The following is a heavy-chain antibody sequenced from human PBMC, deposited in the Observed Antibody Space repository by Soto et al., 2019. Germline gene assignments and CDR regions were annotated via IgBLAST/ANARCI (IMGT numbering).Heavy chain of an antibody. CDR3: ARRGSCSYYDY. Sequence: EVQLLESGGGLVQPGGSLRLSCAASGFTFSSYAMRWVRQAPVKGLEWVSAISGSGDSTYYADSVKGRFTISRDNSKNTLYLQMNSLRAEYTAVYYCARRGSCSYYDYWGQGTLVTVSS. CDR2: ISGSGDST. V-gene: IGHV3-23*01. J-gene: IGHJ4*02. CDR1: GFTFSSYA. D-gene: IGHD3-10*01.